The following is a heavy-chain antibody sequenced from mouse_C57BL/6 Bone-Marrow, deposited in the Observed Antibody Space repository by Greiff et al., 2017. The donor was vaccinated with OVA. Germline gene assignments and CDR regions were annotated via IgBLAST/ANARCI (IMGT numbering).Heavy chain of an antibody. J-gene: IGHJ4*01. CDR3: TTTDWDYAMDY. D-gene: IGHD4-1*01. CDR2: IDPENGDT. V-gene: IGHV14-4*01. Sequence: VQLKESGAELVRPGASVKLSCTASGFNIKDDYMHWVKQRPEQGLEWIGWIDPENGDTEYASKFQGKAPITADTSSNTAYLELSSLTSEDTAVYYCTTTDWDYAMDYWGQGTSVTVSS. CDR1: GFNIKDDY.